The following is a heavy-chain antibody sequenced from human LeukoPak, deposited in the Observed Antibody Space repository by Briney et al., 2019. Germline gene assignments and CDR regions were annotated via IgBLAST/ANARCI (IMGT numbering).Heavy chain of an antibody. CDR1: GGSISSGDYY. Sequence: PSETLSLTCTVSGGSISSGDYYWSRIRQPPGKGLEWIGYIYYSGSTYYNPSLKSRVTISVDTSKNQFSLKLSSVTAADTAVYYCARERSYYDSSGYHGSVWGQGTQVTVSS. V-gene: IGHV4-30-4*01. D-gene: IGHD3-22*01. CDR3: ARERSYYDSSGYHGSV. CDR2: IYYSGST. J-gene: IGHJ4*02.